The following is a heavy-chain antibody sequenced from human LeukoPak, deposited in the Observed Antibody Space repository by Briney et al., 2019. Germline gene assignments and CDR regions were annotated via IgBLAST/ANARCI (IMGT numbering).Heavy chain of an antibody. Sequence: ASVTVSCKASGYTFTGYYIHLVRQAPGHGLEGMGWINPNNGGTNYAQKFQGRVTMTRDTSISTAYMELNRLTSDDTAVYYCAREKYTGYETFDYWGQGTPVTVSS. J-gene: IGHJ4*02. CDR2: INPNNGGT. D-gene: IGHD5-12*01. V-gene: IGHV1-2*02. CDR3: AREKYTGYETFDY. CDR1: GYTFTGYY.